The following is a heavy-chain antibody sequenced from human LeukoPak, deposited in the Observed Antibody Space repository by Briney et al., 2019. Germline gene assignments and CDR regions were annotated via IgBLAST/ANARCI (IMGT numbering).Heavy chain of an antibody. CDR2: IYTSGST. D-gene: IGHD3-3*01. J-gene: IGHJ5*02. CDR1: GGSISSYY. CDR3: ARVLGYDFWSGYSADPNWFDP. Sequence: SETLSLTCTVSGGSISSYYWSWIRQPAGKGLEWIGRIYTSGSTNYNPSLKSRVTMSVDTSKNQFSLQLSSVTAADTAVYYCARVLGYDFWSGYSADPNWFDPWGQGTLVTVSS. V-gene: IGHV4-4*07.